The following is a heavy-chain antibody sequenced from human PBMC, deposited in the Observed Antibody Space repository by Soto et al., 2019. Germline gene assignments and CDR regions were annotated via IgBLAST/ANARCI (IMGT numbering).Heavy chain of an antibody. J-gene: IGHJ3*02. Sequence: QFQLVQSGAEVKKPGSSVKVSCKASGGTFSSYTISWVRQAPGQGLEWMGRIIPILGIANYAQKFQGRVTITADKSTSTAYMELSSLRSEDTAVYYCARAEYCSSTSCYGDAFDIWGQGTMVTVSS. CDR2: IIPILGIA. CDR3: ARAEYCSSTSCYGDAFDI. CDR1: GGTFSSYT. D-gene: IGHD2-2*01. V-gene: IGHV1-69*02.